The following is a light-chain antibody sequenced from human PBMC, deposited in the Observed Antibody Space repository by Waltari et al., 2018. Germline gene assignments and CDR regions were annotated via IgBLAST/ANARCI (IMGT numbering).Light chain of an antibody. CDR1: GSDY. J-gene: IGLJ3*02. CDR3: CSFEDTWV. V-gene: IGLV2-11*01. Sequence: QSALTQPHSVSGSAGQSVTISCTGTGSDYVSWYQQLPGKAPKPLIYVISKRPSGVPDLFSGSTSGTSASLTVSGLQAEDEADYYCCSFEDTWVFGGGTKLTVL. CDR2: VIS.